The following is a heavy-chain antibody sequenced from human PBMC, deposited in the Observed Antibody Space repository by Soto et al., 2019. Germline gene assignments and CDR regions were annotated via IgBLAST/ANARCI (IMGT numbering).Heavy chain of an antibody. CDR1: GYAFTSYA. CDR2: INAGNGNT. V-gene: IGHV1-3*01. CDR3: ARLEGGTGDAFDI. Sequence: ASVKVSCKASGYAFTSYAMHWVRQAPGQRLEWMGWINAGNGNTKYSQKFQGRVTITRDTSANTAYMELSSLRSEDTAVYYCARLEGGTGDAFDIWGKGTMVTVSS. J-gene: IGHJ3*02. D-gene: IGHD2-15*01.